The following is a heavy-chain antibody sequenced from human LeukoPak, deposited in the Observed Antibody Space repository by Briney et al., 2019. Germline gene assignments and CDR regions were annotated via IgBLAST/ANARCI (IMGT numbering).Heavy chain of an antibody. Sequence: GGSLRLSRAASGFTFSSYGMSWVRQAPGKGLEWVSAISGSGGSTCYADSVKGRFTISRDNSKNTLYLQMNSLRAEDTAVYYCAKGKDTAMVSPADYWGQGTLVTVSS. CDR2: ISGSGGST. J-gene: IGHJ4*02. CDR3: AKGKDTAMVSPADY. CDR1: GFTFSSYG. V-gene: IGHV3-23*01. D-gene: IGHD5-18*01.